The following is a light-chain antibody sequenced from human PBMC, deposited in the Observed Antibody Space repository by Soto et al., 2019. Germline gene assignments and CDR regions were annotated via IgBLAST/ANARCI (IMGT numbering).Light chain of an antibody. CDR2: GAS. J-gene: IGKJ1*01. CDR3: QQYGSSST. Sequence: EVVMTQSPANLSVSPGAGATLSCWASQPVSDKLAWYQQKPGQAPRLLIYGASNRATGIPDRFSGSGSGTDFTLTISRLEPEDFAVYYCQQYGSSSTFGQGTKVDI. CDR1: QPVSDK. V-gene: IGKV3-20*01.